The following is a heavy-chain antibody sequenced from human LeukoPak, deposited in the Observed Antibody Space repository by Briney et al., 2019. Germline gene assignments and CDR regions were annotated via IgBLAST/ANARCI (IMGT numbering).Heavy chain of an antibody. D-gene: IGHD3-10*01. CDR3: ARQRFGELLSLSWFDP. J-gene: IGHJ5*02. CDR1: GYSFTSYW. V-gene: IGHV5-51*01. CDR2: IYPGDSDT. Sequence: GESLKISCKGSGYSFTSYWIGWVRQMPGKGLEWMGIIYPGDSDTRYSPSFQGQVTISADKSISTAYLQWSSPKASDTAMYYCARQRFGELLSLSWFDPWGQGTLVTVSS.